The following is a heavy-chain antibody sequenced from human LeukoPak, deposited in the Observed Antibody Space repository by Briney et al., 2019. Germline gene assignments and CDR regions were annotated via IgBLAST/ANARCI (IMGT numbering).Heavy chain of an antibody. D-gene: IGHD3-10*01. CDR3: ARDSNIWFGDGAFDI. CDR1: GGSISSSSYY. CDR2: IYYSGST. V-gene: IGHV4-39*07. Sequence: PSETLSLTCTVSGGSISSSSYYWGWIRQPPGKGLEWIGSIYYSGSTYYNPSLKSRVTISVDTSKNQFSLKLSSVTAADTAVYYCARDSNIWFGDGAFDIWGQGTMVTVSS. J-gene: IGHJ3*02.